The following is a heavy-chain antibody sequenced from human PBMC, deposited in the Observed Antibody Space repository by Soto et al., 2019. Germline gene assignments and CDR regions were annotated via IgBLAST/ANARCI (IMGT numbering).Heavy chain of an antibody. Sequence: GASVKVSCKASGYTFTSYGISWVRQAPGQGLEWMGWISAYNGNTNYAQKLQGRVTMTTDTSTSTAYMELRSLRSDDTAVYYCARDTYYYVSGSYYGPYYVMDVWGQGTTVTVSS. J-gene: IGHJ6*02. CDR3: ARDTYYYVSGSYYGPYYVMDV. CDR2: ISAYNGNT. D-gene: IGHD3-10*01. CDR1: GYTFTSYG. V-gene: IGHV1-18*01.